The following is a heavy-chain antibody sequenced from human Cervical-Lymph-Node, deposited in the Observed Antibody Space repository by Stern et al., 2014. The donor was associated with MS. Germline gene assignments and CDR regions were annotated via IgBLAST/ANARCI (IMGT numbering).Heavy chain of an antibody. V-gene: IGHV1-69*01. D-gene: IGHD3-10*01. CDR1: GGTFSSYA. CDR2: IFPIFGTA. CDR3: ARSYGSGSYTAFDI. J-gene: IGHJ3*02. Sequence: VQLVQSGAEVKKPGSSVKVSCKASGGTFSSYAISWVRQAPGQGLEWMGGIFPIFGTASYAQKFQGRVTITADESTSTAYMELSSMRSEDTAVYYCARSYGSGSYTAFDIWGQGTMVTVSS.